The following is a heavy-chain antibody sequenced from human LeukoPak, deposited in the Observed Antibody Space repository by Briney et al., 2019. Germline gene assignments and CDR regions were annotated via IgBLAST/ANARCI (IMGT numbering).Heavy chain of an antibody. CDR2: ISGNGGGT. D-gene: IGHD2-2*01. CDR1: GFTFSSYA. CDR3: AKQGAIVVVPAATPFDY. V-gene: IGHV3-23*01. Sequence: GGSLRLSCAASGFTFSSYAMNWVRQAPGKGLEWVSAISGNGGGTYYADPVKGRFTISRDNSKNTLYLQMNSLRAEDTAVYYCAKQGAIVVVPAATPFDYWGQGTLVTVSS. J-gene: IGHJ4*02.